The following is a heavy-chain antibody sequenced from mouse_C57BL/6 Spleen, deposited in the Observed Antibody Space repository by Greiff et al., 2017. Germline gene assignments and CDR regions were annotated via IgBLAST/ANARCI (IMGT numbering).Heavy chain of an antibody. Sequence: EVQLVESGGGLVKPGGSLKLSCAASGFTFSDYGMHWVRQAPEKGLEWVAYISSGSSTIYYADTVKGRFTISRDNAKNTLFLQMTSLRSEDTAMYYCARDDYGSSLAGFAYWGQGTLVTVSA. V-gene: IGHV5-17*01. J-gene: IGHJ3*01. CDR1: GFTFSDYG. CDR2: ISSGSSTI. D-gene: IGHD1-1*01. CDR3: ARDDYGSSLAGFAY.